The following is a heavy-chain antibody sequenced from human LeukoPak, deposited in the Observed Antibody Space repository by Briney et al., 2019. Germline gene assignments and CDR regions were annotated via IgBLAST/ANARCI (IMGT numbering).Heavy chain of an antibody. CDR3: AKIYDPAVVITTPFDY. Sequence: GGSLRLSYAASGFTFSSYAMSWVRQAPGKGLEWVSAISGSGGSTYYADSVKGRFTISRDNSKNTLYLQMNSLRAEDTAVYYCAKIYDPAVVITTPFDYWGQGTLVTVSS. CDR1: GFTFSSYA. CDR2: ISGSGGST. J-gene: IGHJ4*02. D-gene: IGHD3-22*01. V-gene: IGHV3-23*01.